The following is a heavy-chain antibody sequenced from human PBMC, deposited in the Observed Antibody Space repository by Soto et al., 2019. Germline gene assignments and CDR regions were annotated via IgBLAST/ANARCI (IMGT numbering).Heavy chain of an antibody. J-gene: IGHJ3*02. Sequence: XSVKVSCKASVYTFSYFFIHWVRQAPGQGLEWMGWINPNTGDTKFAQRFQGRVTMTGDTSISTAYMDLSRLTSDDTAVYYCARDGLTLKYSFDIWGQGTMVTVSS. D-gene: IGHD3-9*01. CDR2: INPNTGDT. CDR3: ARDGLTLKYSFDI. CDR1: VYTFSYFF. V-gene: IGHV1-2*02.